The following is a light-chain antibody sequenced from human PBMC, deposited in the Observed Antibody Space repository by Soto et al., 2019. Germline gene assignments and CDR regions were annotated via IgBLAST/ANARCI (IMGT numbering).Light chain of an antibody. CDR1: QSVSSY. J-gene: IGKJ3*01. V-gene: IGKV3-11*01. Sequence: EIVLTQSPATLSLSPGERATLSCRASQSVSSYLAWYQQKPGQAPRLLIYDASTRATGIPARFSGSGSGADFTLTISSLLPDDFFVYYCWQRSNWPPFTFGPGTKVDIK. CDR3: WQRSNWPPFT. CDR2: DAS.